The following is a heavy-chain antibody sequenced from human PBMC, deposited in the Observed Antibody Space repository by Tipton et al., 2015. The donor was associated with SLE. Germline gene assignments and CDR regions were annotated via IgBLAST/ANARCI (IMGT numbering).Heavy chain of an antibody. J-gene: IGHJ6*03. CDR1: GGSISSSSYY. CDR3: ARVTAFGGSHYMDV. D-gene: IGHD3-3*01. V-gene: IGHV4-39*07. CDR2: IYYSGST. Sequence: TLSLTCTVSGGSISSSSYYWGWIRQPPGKGLEWIGSIYYSGSTYYNPSLKSRVTISIDTSKNQFSLKLSSVSALDTAVYYCARVTAFGGSHYMDVWGKGTTVTVS.